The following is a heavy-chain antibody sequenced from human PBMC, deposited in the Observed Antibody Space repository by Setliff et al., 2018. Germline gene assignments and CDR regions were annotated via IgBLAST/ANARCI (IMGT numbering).Heavy chain of an antibody. D-gene: IGHD3-22*01. CDR3: VRHPYYDSSGYYSYFDY. V-gene: IGHV5-51*01. CDR1: GYRFTNYW. CDR2: IYPADSDT. J-gene: IGHJ4*02. Sequence: GESLKISCRGSGYRFTNYWIGWVRQMPGKGLEWMGIIYPADSDTRYSPSFQGQVTLSADTSIATAYLHWTSLKASDTAMYYCVRHPYYDSSGYYSYFDYWGQGALVTVSS.